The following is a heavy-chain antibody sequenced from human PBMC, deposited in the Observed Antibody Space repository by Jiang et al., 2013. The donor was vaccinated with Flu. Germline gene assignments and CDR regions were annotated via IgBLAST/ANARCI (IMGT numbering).Heavy chain of an antibody. CDR3: ARMDVGGSTAFDV. CDR1: GFSLTTSGMR. V-gene: IGHV2-70*04. J-gene: IGHJ3*01. CDR2: IDWDDTK. Sequence: KPTQTLTLTCTFSGFSLTTSGMRVGWVRQPPGKALEWLARIDWDDTKFYSTSLKTSLAISKDTSKNQVVLTLTNIDPVDAATYYCARMDVGGSTAFDVWGQGTVVTVSS. D-gene: IGHD2-15*01.